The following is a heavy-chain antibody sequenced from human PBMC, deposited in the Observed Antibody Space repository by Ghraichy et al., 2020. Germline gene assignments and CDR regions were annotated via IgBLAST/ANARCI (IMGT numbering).Heavy chain of an antibody. CDR2: INHSGST. V-gene: IGHV4-34*01. CDR3: ARRYSLYGMDV. CDR1: GGSFSGYY. D-gene: IGHD6-13*01. J-gene: IGHJ6*02. Sequence: SQTLSLTCAVYGGSFSGYYWSWIRQPPGKGLEWIGEINHSGSTNYNPSLKSRVTISVDTSKNQFSLKLSSVTAADTAVYYCARRYSLYGMDVWGQGTTVTVSS.